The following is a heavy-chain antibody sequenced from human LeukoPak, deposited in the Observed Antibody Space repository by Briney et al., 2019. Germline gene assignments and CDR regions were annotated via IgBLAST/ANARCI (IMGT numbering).Heavy chain of an antibody. CDR1: GGSISSGSYY. CDR2: IYTSGST. J-gene: IGHJ4*02. D-gene: IGHD1-1*01. Sequence: SQTLSLTCTVSGGSISSGSYYWSWIRQPAGKGLEWIGRIYTSGSTNYNPSLKSRVTISVDTSKNQFSLKLSSVTAADTAVYYRAREENWNSHYDYWGQGTLVTVSS. V-gene: IGHV4-61*02. CDR3: AREENWNSHYDY.